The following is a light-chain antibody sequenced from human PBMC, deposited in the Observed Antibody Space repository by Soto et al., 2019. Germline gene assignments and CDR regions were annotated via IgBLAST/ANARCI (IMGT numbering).Light chain of an antibody. Sequence: AVLLTQSPSSFSASTGDRATITCRASQDIHNYLAWYQQVPGKAPKLLLYAASIFQTGVPSRFSGSGSGTDFILTIDGLQSEDFATYFCQHYYNYPWTFGQGTTVE. CDR3: QHYYNYPWT. CDR2: AAS. J-gene: IGKJ1*01. V-gene: IGKV1-8*01. CDR1: QDIHNY.